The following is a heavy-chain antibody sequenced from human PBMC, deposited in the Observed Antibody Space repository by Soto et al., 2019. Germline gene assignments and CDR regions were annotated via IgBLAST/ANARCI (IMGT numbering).Heavy chain of an antibody. CDR1: GFTFSSYA. CDR2: ISRSGGNT. D-gene: IGHD1-1*01. CDR3: AKDPLYNWNDEVSYYYYMDV. V-gene: IGHV3-23*01. J-gene: IGHJ6*03. Sequence: GGSLRLSCAASGFTFSSYAMNWVRQAPGKGLEWVSTISRSGGNTYYADSLKGRFTISRDNSKNTLYLQMNSLRAEDTAIYYCAKDPLYNWNDEVSYYYYMDVWGKGTTVTVSS.